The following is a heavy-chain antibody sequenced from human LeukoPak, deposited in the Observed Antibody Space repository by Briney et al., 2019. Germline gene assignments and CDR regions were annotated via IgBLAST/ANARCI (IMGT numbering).Heavy chain of an antibody. D-gene: IGHD3-22*01. Sequence: ASVEVSCKASGYTFTAYYIHWVRQAPGQGLEWMGWINPTTRGTNYAQKFQGRVTMTGDTSISTVYMELSRLTSDDTAVYYCAGLYYDINHSFDYWGQGTLVTVSS. V-gene: IGHV1-2*02. CDR3: AGLYYDINHSFDY. CDR1: GYTFTAYY. CDR2: INPTTRGT. J-gene: IGHJ4*02.